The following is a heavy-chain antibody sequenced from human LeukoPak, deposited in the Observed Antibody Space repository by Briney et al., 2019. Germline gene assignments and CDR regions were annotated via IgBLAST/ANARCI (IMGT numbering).Heavy chain of an antibody. CDR1: GYLFTSYW. CDR3: ARPKTIFGVVTDAFDI. V-gene: IGHV5-51*01. J-gene: IGHJ3*02. CDR2: IYPGDSDT. D-gene: IGHD3-3*01. Sequence: GESLQISCKGSGYLFTSYWIGWVRQMPGKGLEWMGIIYPGDSDTRYSPSFQGQVTISADKSISTAYLQWSSLKASDTAMYYCARPKTIFGVVTDAFDIWGQGTMVTVSS.